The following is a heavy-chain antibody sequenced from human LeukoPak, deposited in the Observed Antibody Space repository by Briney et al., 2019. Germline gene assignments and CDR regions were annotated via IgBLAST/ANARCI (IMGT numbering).Heavy chain of an antibody. CDR1: GGTFSRFT. Sequence: GASVKVSCKASGGTFSRFTISWARQAPGQGFEWMGGITPIFGTANFAQKFQGRVSITADESTSTAFMELSSLRSEDTAVYYCARVYSSSSGKNVFDIWGQGTMVIVSS. CDR3: ARVYSSSSGKNVFDI. J-gene: IGHJ3*02. V-gene: IGHV1-69*13. D-gene: IGHD6-6*01. CDR2: ITPIFGTA.